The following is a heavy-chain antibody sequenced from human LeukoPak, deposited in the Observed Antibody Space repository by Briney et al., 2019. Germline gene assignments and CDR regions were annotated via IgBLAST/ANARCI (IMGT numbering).Heavy chain of an antibody. D-gene: IGHD3-10*01. V-gene: IGHV4-30-2*01. CDR3: ARHIPSGGHYFDY. Sequence: SQTLSLTCAVSGGSISSGGYSWSWIRQPPGKGLEWIGYIYHSGSTYYNPSLKGRVTISVDRSKNQFSLKLSSVTAADTAVYYCARHIPSGGHYFDYWGQGTLVTVSS. CDR1: GGSISSGGYS. CDR2: IYHSGST. J-gene: IGHJ4*02.